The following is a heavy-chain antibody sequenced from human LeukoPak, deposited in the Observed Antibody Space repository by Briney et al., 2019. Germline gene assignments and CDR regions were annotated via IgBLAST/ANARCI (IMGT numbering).Heavy chain of an antibody. CDR2: ISRTSSAR. CDR1: GFTFSDHS. J-gene: IGHJ4*02. Sequence: GGSLRLSCTASGFTFSDHSMNWVRQAPGKGLEWVSYISRTSSARYYADSVEGRFSISRDNAKNSLYLQMNSLRSEDTAVYYCASGAYGGHDPTSPLGDWGQGTLVTVSS. V-gene: IGHV3-48*04. D-gene: IGHD5-12*01. CDR3: ASGAYGGHDPTSPLGD.